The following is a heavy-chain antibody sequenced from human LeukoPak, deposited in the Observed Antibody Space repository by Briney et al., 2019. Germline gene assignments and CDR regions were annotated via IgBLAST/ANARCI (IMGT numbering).Heavy chain of an antibody. CDR1: GFTFSSYA. V-gene: IGHV3-23*01. J-gene: IGHJ6*03. D-gene: IGHD5/OR15-5a*01. CDR2: ISGSTTST. CDR3: AKDRRPVSDYYYFYMDV. Sequence: GGSLRLSXAASGFTFSSYAMTWVRQAPGKGPEWVSHISGSTTSTYYADSVKGRFTISRDNSKNTLYLQMNSLRAEDTAVYYCAKDRRPVSDYYYFYMDVWGKGTTVTVSS.